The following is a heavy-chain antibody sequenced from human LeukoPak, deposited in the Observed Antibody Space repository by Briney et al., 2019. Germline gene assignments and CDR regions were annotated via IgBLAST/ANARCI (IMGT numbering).Heavy chain of an antibody. J-gene: IGHJ4*02. CDR2: IIPIFGTT. V-gene: IGHV1-69*05. D-gene: IGHD6-13*01. Sequence: SVKVSCKASGGTFSSYAMSWVRQAPGQGLEWMGGIIPIFGTTNYAQKFQGRVTMTTDTSTSTAYMELRSLRSDDTAVYYCARESQQLADYWGQGTLVTVSS. CDR3: ARESQQLADY. CDR1: GGTFSSYA.